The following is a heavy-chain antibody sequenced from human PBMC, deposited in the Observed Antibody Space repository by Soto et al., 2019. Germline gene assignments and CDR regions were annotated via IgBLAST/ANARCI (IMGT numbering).Heavy chain of an antibody. CDR3: ADVVGAPWAHDY. V-gene: IGHV1-69*13. CDR2: IIPIFGTA. CDR1: GGTFSSYA. D-gene: IGHD1-26*01. Sequence: AVKVSCKACGGTFSSYAISWGRQAPGQGLEWMGGIIPIFGTANYAQKFQGRVTITADESTSTAYMELSSLRSEDTAVYYCADVVGAPWAHDYWGQGTLVTVSS. J-gene: IGHJ4*02.